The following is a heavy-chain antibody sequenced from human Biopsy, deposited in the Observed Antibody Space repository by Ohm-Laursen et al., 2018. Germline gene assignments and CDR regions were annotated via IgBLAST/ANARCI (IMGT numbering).Heavy chain of an antibody. CDR3: ARRGSGGRSFDY. CDR1: GDSINSSY. Sequence: GTLSLTCTVSGDSINSSYWSWIRQAPGKGLEWIGFISNSGNTNYNPSLKSRVTISADTSKNQFSLKLGSVTVEDTAVFYCARRGSGGRSFDYWGQGSLVTVSS. V-gene: IGHV4-59*08. CDR2: ISNSGNT. D-gene: IGHD2-15*01. J-gene: IGHJ4*02.